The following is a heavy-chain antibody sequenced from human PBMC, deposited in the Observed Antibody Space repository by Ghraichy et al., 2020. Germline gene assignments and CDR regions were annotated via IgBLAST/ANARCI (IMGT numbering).Heavy chain of an antibody. CDR3: TRDLPGQNVEPYSGSYYFDY. J-gene: IGHJ4*02. D-gene: IGHD1-26*01. CDR1: GFTFGDYA. V-gene: IGHV3-49*03. CDR2: IRSKAYGGTT. Sequence: GGSLRLSCTASGFTFGDYAMSWFRQAPGKGLEWVGFIRSKAYGGTTEYAASVKGRFTISRDDSKSIAYLQMNSLKTEDTAVYYCTRDLPGQNVEPYSGSYYFDYWGQGTLVTVSS.